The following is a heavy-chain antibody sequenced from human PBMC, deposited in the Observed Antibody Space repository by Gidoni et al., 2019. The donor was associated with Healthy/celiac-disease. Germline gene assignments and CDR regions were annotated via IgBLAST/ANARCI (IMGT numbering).Heavy chain of an antibody. V-gene: IGHV5-51*03. CDR3: ARRFYGSGSLYGMDV. CDR1: GYSFTSYW. J-gene: IGHJ6*02. D-gene: IGHD3-10*01. CDR2: IYPGDSDT. Sequence: EVQLVQTGAEVKKPGESLKSSCKGSGYSFTSYWTGWVRQMPGKGLEWMGIIYPGDSDTRYSPSFQGQVTISADKSISTAYLQWSSLKASDTAMYYCARRFYGSGSLYGMDVWGQGTTVTVSS.